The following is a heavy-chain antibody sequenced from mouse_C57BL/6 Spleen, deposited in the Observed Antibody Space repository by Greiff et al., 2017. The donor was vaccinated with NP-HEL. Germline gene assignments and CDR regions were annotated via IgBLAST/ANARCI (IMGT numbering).Heavy chain of an antibody. D-gene: IGHD1-1*01. Sequence: QVQLQQPGAELVRPGTSVKLSCKASGYTFTSYWMHWVKQRPGQGLEWIGVIDPSDSYTNYNQQFKGKATLTVDTSSSTAYMQLSRLTSEDSAVYYCARRDGSSFHYYAMDYWGQGTSVTVSS. CDR2: IDPSDSYT. CDR3: ARRDGSSFHYYAMDY. V-gene: IGHV1-59*01. J-gene: IGHJ4*01. CDR1: GYTFTSYW.